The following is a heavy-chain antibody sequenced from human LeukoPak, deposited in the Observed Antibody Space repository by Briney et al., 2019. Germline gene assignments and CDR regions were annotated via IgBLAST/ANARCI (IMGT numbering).Heavy chain of an antibody. CDR1: GFTFSNAW. V-gene: IGHV3-15*01. CDR2: IKSKTDGGTT. D-gene: IGHD4-17*01. J-gene: IGHJ4*02. CDR3: TTWISGDYDADY. Sequence: PGGSLRLSCAASGFTFSNAWMSWVRQAPGKGLEWVGRIKSKTDGGTTDYAAPVKGRFTISRDDSKNTLYLQMNSLKTEDTAVYYCTTWISGDYDADYWGQGTLVTVSS.